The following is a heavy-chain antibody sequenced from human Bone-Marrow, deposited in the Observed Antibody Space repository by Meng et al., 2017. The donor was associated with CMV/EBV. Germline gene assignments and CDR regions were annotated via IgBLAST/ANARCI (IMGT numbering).Heavy chain of an antibody. V-gene: IGHV3-23*01. D-gene: IGHD1-7*01. Sequence: GESLKISCAASGFTFSSYAMSWVRQAPGKGLEWVSTISGSGGPTYYADSVKGRFTISRDNSKNTLYLQMNSLRAEDTAVYYCAKEIITGTTAGLDYWGQGTLVTVSS. J-gene: IGHJ4*02. CDR3: AKEIITGTTAGLDY. CDR2: ISGSGGPT. CDR1: GFTFSSYA.